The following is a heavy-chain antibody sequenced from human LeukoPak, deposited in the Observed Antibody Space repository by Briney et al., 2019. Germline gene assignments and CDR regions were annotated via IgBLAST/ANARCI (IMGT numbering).Heavy chain of an antibody. CDR2: INPSGGGT. V-gene: IGHV1-46*01. CDR1: GFTFTSYY. J-gene: IGHJ3*02. CDR3: AREGLVAAGAFDI. D-gene: IGHD6-13*01. Sequence: GSLRLSCAASGFTFTSYYMHWVRQAPGQGLEWMGIINPSGGGTSYAQKFQGRVTMTRDTSTSTVYMELSSLRSEDTAVYHCAREGLVAAGAFDIWGQGTMVTVSS.